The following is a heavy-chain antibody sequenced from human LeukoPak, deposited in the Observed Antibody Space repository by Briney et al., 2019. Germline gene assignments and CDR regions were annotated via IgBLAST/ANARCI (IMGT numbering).Heavy chain of an antibody. Sequence: GGSLRLSCAASGFTFSDYWMNCVRQAPGKGLVWVSRINSDGSSTSYADSVKGRFTISRDNAKNTVYLQMNSLRVEDTAVYYCARPIAATGRNWFDPWGQGTLVTVSS. V-gene: IGHV3-74*01. D-gene: IGHD6-13*01. CDR3: ARPIAATGRNWFDP. J-gene: IGHJ5*02. CDR1: GFTFSDYW. CDR2: INSDGSST.